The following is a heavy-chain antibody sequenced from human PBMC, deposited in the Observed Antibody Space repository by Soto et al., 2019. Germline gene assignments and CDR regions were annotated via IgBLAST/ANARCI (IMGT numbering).Heavy chain of an antibody. V-gene: IGHV4-30-4*01. CDR2: IYYSGST. CDR1: GGSISSGHYY. Sequence: SETLSLTCTVSGGSISSGHYYWSWIRQPPGKGLEWIGYIYYSGSTYYNPSLKSRVTISVDTSKNQFSLKLSSVTAADTAVYYCARDGAAARRVYYYYYGMDVWGQGTTVTVSS. CDR3: ARDGAAARRVYYYYYGMDV. D-gene: IGHD2-2*01. J-gene: IGHJ6*02.